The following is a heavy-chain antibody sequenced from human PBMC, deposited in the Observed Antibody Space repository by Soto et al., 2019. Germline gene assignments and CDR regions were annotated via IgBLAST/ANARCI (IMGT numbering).Heavy chain of an antibody. V-gene: IGHV4-31*03. CDR2: IYYSGST. J-gene: IGHJ3*02. Sequence: SETLSLTCTVSGGSISSGGYYWSWIRQHPGKGLEWIGYIYYSGSTYYNPSLKSRVTISVDTSKNQFSLKLSSVTAADTAVYYCARVSLYYYDSSGYYPWAFDIWGQGTMVTVSS. CDR3: ARVSLYYYDSSGYYPWAFDI. CDR1: GGSISSGGYY. D-gene: IGHD3-22*01.